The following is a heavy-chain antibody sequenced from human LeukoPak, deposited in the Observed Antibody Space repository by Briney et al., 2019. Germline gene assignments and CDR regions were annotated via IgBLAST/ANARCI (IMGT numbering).Heavy chain of an antibody. CDR3: ARHATPPPYRFDY. CDR2: IYYSGST. V-gene: IGHV4-39*01. D-gene: IGHD2-2*01. Sequence: PSETLSLTCTVSGGSLSSSSYYWGWIRQPPGKGLEWIGSIYYSGSTYYSPSLKSRVTISVDTSKNQFSLKLSSVTAADTAVYYCARHATPPPYRFDYWGQGTLVTVSS. CDR1: GGSLSSSSYY. J-gene: IGHJ4*02.